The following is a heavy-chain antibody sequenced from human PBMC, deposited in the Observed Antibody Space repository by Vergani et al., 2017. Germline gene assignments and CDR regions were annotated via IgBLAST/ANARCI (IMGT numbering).Heavy chain of an antibody. D-gene: IGHD4-23*01. CDR2: FDPEDGET. Sequence: QVQLVQSGAEVKKPGASVKVSCKVSGYTLTELSMHWVRQAPGKGLEWMGGFDPEDGETIYAQKFQGRVTMTKDTSTDTAYMELSSLRSEDTAVYYCATVSGGGKVRAFDIWGQGTMVTVSS. CDR3: ATVSGGGKVRAFDI. J-gene: IGHJ3*02. V-gene: IGHV1-24*01. CDR1: GYTLTELS.